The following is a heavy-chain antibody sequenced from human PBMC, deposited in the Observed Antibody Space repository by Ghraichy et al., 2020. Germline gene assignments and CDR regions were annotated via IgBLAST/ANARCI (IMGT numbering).Heavy chain of an antibody. J-gene: IGHJ5*02. CDR1: GGSFSGYY. Sequence: SQTLSLTCAVYGGSFSGYYWSWIRQPPGKGLEWIGEINHSGSTNYNPSLKSRVTISVDTSKNQFSLKLSSVTAADTAVYYCARPNDYGDYWFDPWGQGTLVTVSS. D-gene: IGHD4-17*01. CDR2: INHSGST. CDR3: ARPNDYGDYWFDP. V-gene: IGHV4-34*01.